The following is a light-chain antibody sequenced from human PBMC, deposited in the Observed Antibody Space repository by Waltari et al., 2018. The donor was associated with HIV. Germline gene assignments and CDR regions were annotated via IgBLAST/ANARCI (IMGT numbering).Light chain of an antibody. Sequence: DIQLTQSPSSLSASIGDRVTMTCRASQIITSCLNWYRQTPGKAPELLFYAASVLQSGVPSRFRASGSGTDYTLTISSVQPEDFATYVCQQTYSPPLTFGPGTKVDVK. CDR1: QIITSC. CDR2: AAS. CDR3: QQTYSPPLT. J-gene: IGKJ3*01. V-gene: IGKV1-39*01.